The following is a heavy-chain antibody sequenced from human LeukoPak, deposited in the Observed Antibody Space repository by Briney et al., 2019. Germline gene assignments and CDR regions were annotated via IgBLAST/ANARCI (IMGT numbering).Heavy chain of an antibody. Sequence: GGSLRLSCAASGFTFSSYGMSWVRQAPGKGLEWVSGISGSGGSTYYADSVKGRFTISRDNAKNSLYLQMNSLRAEDTAVYYCARGKLEQYYYYYMDVWGKGTTVTVSS. V-gene: IGHV3-23*01. CDR2: ISGSGGST. CDR3: ARGKLEQYYYYYMDV. CDR1: GFTFSSYG. J-gene: IGHJ6*03. D-gene: IGHD1/OR15-1a*01.